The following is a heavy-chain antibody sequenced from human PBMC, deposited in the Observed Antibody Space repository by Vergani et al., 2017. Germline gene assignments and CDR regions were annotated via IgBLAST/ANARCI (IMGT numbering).Heavy chain of an antibody. CDR2: IIPIFGTA. V-gene: IGHV1-69*18. D-gene: IGHD3-10*01. CDR1: GYTFTGYY. CDR3: ARDGHYYGSGSYYNGGDY. Sequence: QVQLVQSGAEVKKPGASVKVSCKASGYTFTGYYMHWVRQAPGQGLEWMGRIIPIFGTANYAQKFQGRVKITADESTSTAYMELSSLRSEDTAVYYCARDGHYYGSGSYYNGGDYWGQGTLVTVSS. J-gene: IGHJ4*02.